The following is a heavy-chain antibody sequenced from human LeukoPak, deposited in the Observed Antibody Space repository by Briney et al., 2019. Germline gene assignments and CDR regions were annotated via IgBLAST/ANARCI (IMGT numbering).Heavy chain of an antibody. Sequence: GGSLRLSCAASGFTFSNYGIHWVRQAPGKGLEWVAFIRYNGFNEYYADSVKGRFTISRDNSKNTLYLQMHGLRVEDTAVYYCAKDQAEGYYYYYYMDVWGKGTTVTVSS. J-gene: IGHJ6*03. CDR1: GFTFSNYG. CDR2: IRYNGFNE. CDR3: AKDQAEGYYYYYYMDV. V-gene: IGHV3-30*02.